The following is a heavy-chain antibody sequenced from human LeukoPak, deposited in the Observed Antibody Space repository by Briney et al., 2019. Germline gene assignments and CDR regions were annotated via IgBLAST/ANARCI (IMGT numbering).Heavy chain of an antibody. CDR2: ISSRGGTM. V-gene: IGHV3-48*03. CDR1: GFTFSSCD. CDR3: ARCGYDILTGYGMDV. D-gene: IGHD3-9*01. J-gene: IGHJ6*02. Sequence: GGSLRLSCVDSGFTFSSCDMNWVRRAPGKGLEWISYISSRGGTMYYADSVKGRFTISRDNAKNSLYLQMNSLRVEDTAVYYCARCGYDILTGYGMDVWGQGTTVTVSS.